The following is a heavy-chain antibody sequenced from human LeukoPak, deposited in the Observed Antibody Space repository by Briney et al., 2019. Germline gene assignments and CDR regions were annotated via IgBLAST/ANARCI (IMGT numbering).Heavy chain of an antibody. CDR1: GGTFSSYA. D-gene: IGHD6-13*01. V-gene: IGHV1-69*06. J-gene: IGHJ4*02. CDR2: IIPVFGTA. Sequence: SVKVSCKASGGTFSSYAISWVRQAPGQGLEWMGGIIPVFGTANYAQKFQGRVTITADKSTSTAYMELSSLRSEDTAVYYCARVDSSSWYVAFDYWGQGTLVTVSS. CDR3: ARVDSSSWYVAFDY.